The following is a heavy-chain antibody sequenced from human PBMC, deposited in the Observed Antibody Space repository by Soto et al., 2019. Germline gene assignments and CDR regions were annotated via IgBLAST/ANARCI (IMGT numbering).Heavy chain of an antibody. CDR1: GGTFSSYA. CDR2: IIPIFGTA. J-gene: IGHJ4*02. V-gene: IGHV1-69*01. D-gene: IGHD2-15*01. CDR3: AFDCSGGSCYSNFDY. Sequence: QVQLVQSGAEVKKPGSSVKVSCKASGGTFSSYAISWVRQAPGQGLEWMGGIIPIFGTANYAQKFQGRVTITADESMSTAYMELSSLRSEDTAVYYCAFDCSGGSCYSNFDYWGQGSLVTVSS.